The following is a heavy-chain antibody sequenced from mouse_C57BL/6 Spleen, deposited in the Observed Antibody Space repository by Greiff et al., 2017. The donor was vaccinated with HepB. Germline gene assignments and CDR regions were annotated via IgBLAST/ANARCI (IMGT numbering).Heavy chain of an antibody. CDR3: ARAGTTVVATDYFDY. CDR1: GYTFTSYW. CDR2: IHPSDSDT. J-gene: IGHJ2*01. Sequence: QVQLQQPGAELVKPGASVKVSCKASGYTFTSYWMHWVKQRPGQGLEWIGRIHPSDSDTNYNQKFKGKATLTVDKSSSTAYMQLSSLTSEDSAVYFCARAGTTVVATDYFDYWGQGTTLTVSS. V-gene: IGHV1-74*01. D-gene: IGHD1-1*01.